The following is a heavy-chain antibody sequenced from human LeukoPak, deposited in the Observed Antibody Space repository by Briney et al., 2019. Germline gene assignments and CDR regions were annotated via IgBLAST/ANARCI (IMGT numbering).Heavy chain of an antibody. CDR3: VRKDPRPHLGMDI. J-gene: IGHJ6*02. Sequence: QPGGSLRLSCAASGFTFSSYGMHWVRQAPGKGLEWVAVIWYDGSNKYYADSVKGRFTISRDNSKNTVYLQMNSLRVEDTAVYYCVRKDPRPHLGMDIWGQGTTVTVSS. CDR2: IWYDGSNK. CDR1: GFTFSSYG. V-gene: IGHV3-33*01.